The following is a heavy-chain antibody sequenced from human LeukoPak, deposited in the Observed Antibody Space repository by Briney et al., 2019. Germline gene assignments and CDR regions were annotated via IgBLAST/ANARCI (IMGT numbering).Heavy chain of an antibody. CDR3: ARDPREPEVDMDV. Sequence: ASVKVSCEASGYTFTAYYMHWVRQAPGQGLEWMGWINPNSGGTNYAQKFQGRVTMTRDTSISTAYMELSRLRSDDTAVYYCARDPREPEVDMDVWGQGTTVTVSS. V-gene: IGHV1-2*02. CDR1: GYTFTAYY. CDR2: INPNSGGT. D-gene: IGHD5-24*01. J-gene: IGHJ6*01.